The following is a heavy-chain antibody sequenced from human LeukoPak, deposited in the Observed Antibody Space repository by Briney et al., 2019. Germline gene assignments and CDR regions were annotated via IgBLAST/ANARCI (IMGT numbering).Heavy chain of an antibody. CDR3: GWGKYSSSWLTGYY. CDR2: ISYDGSNK. D-gene: IGHD6-13*01. J-gene: IGHJ4*02. CDR1: GFTFSSYG. V-gene: IGHV3-30*03. Sequence: GGSLRLSCAASGFTFSSYGMHWVRQAPGKGLEWVAVISYDGSNKYYADSVKGRFTISRDNSKNTLYLQMNSLRAEDTAVYYCGWGKYSSSWLTGYYWGQGTRVTVSS.